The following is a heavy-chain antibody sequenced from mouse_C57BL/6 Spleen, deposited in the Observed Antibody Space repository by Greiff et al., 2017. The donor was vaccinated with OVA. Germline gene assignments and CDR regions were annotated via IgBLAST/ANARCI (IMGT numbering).Heavy chain of an antibody. CDR2: IDPSDSYT. CDR3: ATVVAPGYAMDY. Sequence: QVQLQQPGAELVKPGASVKLSCKASGYTFTSYWMQWVKQRPGQGLEWIGEIDPSDSYTNYNQKFKGKATLTVDTSSSTAYMQLSSLTSEDSAVYYCATVVAPGYAMDYWGQGTSDTVSS. V-gene: IGHV1-50*01. D-gene: IGHD1-1*01. J-gene: IGHJ4*01. CDR1: GYTFTSYW.